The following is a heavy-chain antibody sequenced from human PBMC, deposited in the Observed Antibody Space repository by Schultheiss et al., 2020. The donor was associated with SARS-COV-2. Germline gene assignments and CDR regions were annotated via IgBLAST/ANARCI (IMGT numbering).Heavy chain of an antibody. J-gene: IGHJ5*02. Sequence: SETLSLTCTISGGSISSGYYWGWIRQPPGKGLEWIGSIYHSGSTYYNPSLKSRVTISVDTSKNQFSLKLSSVTAADTAVYYCARGGYYDSSGYSPNNWFDPWGQGTLVTVSS. CDR3: ARGGYYDSSGYSPNNWFDP. CDR2: IYHSGST. D-gene: IGHD3-22*01. CDR1: GGSISSGYY. V-gene: IGHV4-38-2*02.